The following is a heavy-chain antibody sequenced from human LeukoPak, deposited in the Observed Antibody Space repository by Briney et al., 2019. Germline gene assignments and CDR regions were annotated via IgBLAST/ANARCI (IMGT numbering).Heavy chain of an antibody. D-gene: IGHD3-22*01. CDR2: IHPSGML. CDR1: GASFNSDDQY. J-gene: IGHJ4*02. Sequence: TLSLTCTVSGASFNSDDQYWNWIRPSPGKGLERIGSIHPSGMLYNNPSLESRVTMSRDTSKNQFSLNLNSVTAADTAVYFCSRGLDSRKLGYWGQGILVTVSS. V-gene: IGHV4-31*03. CDR3: SRGLDSRKLGY.